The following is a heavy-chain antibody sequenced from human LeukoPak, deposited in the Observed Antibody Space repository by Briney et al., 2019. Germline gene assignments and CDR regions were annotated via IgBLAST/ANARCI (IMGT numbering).Heavy chain of an antibody. Sequence: GGSLRLSCAASGFTFSSYGMHWVRQAPGKGLEWVAFIRYDGSNKYYADSVKGRFTISRDNSNNTLYLQMNSLRGEDTAVYYCAKAGTFYYESDVWGKGTTLTVSS. J-gene: IGHJ6*04. D-gene: IGHD3-22*01. V-gene: IGHV3-30*02. CDR3: AKAGTFYYESDV. CDR2: IRYDGSNK. CDR1: GFTFSSYG.